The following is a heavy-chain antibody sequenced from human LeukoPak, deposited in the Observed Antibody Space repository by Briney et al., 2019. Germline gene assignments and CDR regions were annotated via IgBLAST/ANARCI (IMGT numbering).Heavy chain of an antibody. V-gene: IGHV3-30-3*01. CDR1: GFTFSSYA. Sequence: PGRSLRLSCAAYGFTFSSYAIHWVRQAPGQGLEWVALISYDGSNKYYADFVKGRFTISRDNSKRTVYLQMNSLRGEDTAVYHCASDDASGWFAGYWGQGTLVTVSS. D-gene: IGHD6-19*01. CDR2: ISYDGSNK. CDR3: ASDDASGWFAGY. J-gene: IGHJ4*02.